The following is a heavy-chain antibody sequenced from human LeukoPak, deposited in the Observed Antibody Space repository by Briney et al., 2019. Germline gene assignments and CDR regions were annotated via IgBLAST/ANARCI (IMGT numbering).Heavy chain of an antibody. J-gene: IGHJ4*02. CDR3: AKFCSGGSCYFDY. CDR1: GFTFSTYG. D-gene: IGHD2-15*01. V-gene: IGHV3-33*06. Sequence: PGRSLRLSCAASGFTFSTYGMHWVRQAPGKGLEWVAVIWYDGSYKYYADSVRGRFTISRDNSKNTLYLQMNSLRAEDTAVYYCAKFCSGGSCYFDYWGQGTLVTVSS. CDR2: IWYDGSYK.